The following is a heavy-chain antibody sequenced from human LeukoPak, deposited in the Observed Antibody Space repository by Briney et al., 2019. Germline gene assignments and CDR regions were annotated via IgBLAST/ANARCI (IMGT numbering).Heavy chain of an antibody. D-gene: IGHD3-10*01. CDR2: INHSGST. CDR3: ARRRMVGWFGGIAYYFDY. Sequence: PSETLSLTCAVSGGSFSGYYWSWIRQPPGKGLEWIGEINHSGSTNYNPSLKSRVTISVDTSKNQFSLKLSAVTAADTAVYYCARRRMVGWFGGIAYYFDYWGQGTLVTVSS. CDR1: GGSFSGYY. J-gene: IGHJ4*02. V-gene: IGHV4-34*01.